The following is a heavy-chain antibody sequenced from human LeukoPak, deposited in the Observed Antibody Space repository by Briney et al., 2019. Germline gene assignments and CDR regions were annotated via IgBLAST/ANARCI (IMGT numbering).Heavy chain of an antibody. CDR3: ARFGVDYDMDV. Sequence: SETLSLTCTASGGSISSYYWSWIRQPPGKGLEWIGYIYYSGSTNYNPSLKSRVTISVDTSKNQFSLKLSSVTAADTAVYYCARFGVDYDMDVWGEGTTVTVSS. CDR2: IYYSGST. V-gene: IGHV4-59*01. CDR1: GGSISSYY. J-gene: IGHJ6*04. D-gene: IGHD3-16*01.